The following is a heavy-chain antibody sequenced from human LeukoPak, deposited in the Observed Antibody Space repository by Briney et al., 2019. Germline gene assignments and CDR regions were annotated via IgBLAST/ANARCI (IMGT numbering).Heavy chain of an antibody. Sequence: SQTLSLTCTVSGGSISSGDYYWSWIRQPPGKGLEWIGYIYYSGSTNYNPSLKSRVTISVDTSKNQFSLKLSSVTAADTAVYYCAREWLQSPYFDYWGQGTLVTVSS. V-gene: IGHV4-30-4*01. CDR1: GGSISSGDYY. CDR3: AREWLQSPYFDY. J-gene: IGHJ4*02. CDR2: IYYSGST. D-gene: IGHD5-12*01.